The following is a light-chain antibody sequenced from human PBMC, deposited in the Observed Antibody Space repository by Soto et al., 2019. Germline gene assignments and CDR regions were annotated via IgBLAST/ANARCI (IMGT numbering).Light chain of an antibody. CDR1: QSVSGW. J-gene: IGKJ4*01. CDR3: QQYNNYPLT. CDR2: KAS. V-gene: IGKV1-5*03. Sequence: DIQMTQSPSTLSASVGDTVTVTCRASQSVSGWLAWYQQKPGKAPKLLIYKASTLKSGVPSRFSGSGSGTEFTLTISSLQPDDFATYYCQQYNNYPLTFGGGTKVDIK.